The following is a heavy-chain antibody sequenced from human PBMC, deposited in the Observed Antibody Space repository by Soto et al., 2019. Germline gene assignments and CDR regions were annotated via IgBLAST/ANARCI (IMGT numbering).Heavy chain of an antibody. CDR3: ARSGGLQWPFDY. J-gene: IGHJ4*02. Sequence: ASVKVSCKASGGTFSSYAISWVRQAPGQGLEWMGGIIPIFGTANYAQKFQGRVTITADESTSTAYMELSSLRSEDTAVYYCARSGGLQWPFDYWGQGTLVTVSS. V-gene: IGHV1-69*13. D-gene: IGHD6-19*01. CDR1: GGTFSSYA. CDR2: IIPIFGTA.